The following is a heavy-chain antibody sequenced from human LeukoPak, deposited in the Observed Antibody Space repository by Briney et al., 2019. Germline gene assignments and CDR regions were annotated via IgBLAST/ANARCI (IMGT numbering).Heavy chain of an antibody. V-gene: IGHV1-46*01. CDR2: INPSGGST. CDR1: GYTFTSYY. J-gene: IGHJ4*02. D-gene: IGHD2-8*01. Sequence: ASVKVSCKASGYTFTSYYMHWVRQAPGRGLEWMGIINPSGGSTSYAQKFQGRVTMTRDTSTSTVYMELSSLRSEDTAVYYCARSGDCTNGVCYYYFDYWGQGTLVTVSS. CDR3: ARSGDCTNGVCYYYFDY.